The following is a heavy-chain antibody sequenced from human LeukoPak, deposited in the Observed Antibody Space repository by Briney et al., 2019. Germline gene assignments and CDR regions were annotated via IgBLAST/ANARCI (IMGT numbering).Heavy chain of an antibody. J-gene: IGHJ6*03. Sequence: ASEKVSCKASGYTFTGYYMHWVRQAPGQGLEWMGWINPNSGGTNYAQKFQGRVTMTRDTSISTAYMELRSLRSDDTAVYYCARTGFRNQLPTYYYYYYMDVWGKGTTVTVSS. CDR1: GYTFTGYY. CDR2: INPNSGGT. D-gene: IGHD2-2*01. CDR3: ARTGFRNQLPTYYYYYYMDV. V-gene: IGHV1-2*02.